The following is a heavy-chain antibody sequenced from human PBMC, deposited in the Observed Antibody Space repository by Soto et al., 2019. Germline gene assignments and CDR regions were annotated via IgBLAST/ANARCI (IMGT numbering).Heavy chain of an antibody. CDR1: GGSFSGYY. J-gene: IGHJ3*02. Sequence: SETLSLTCAVYGGSFSGYYWSWIRQPPGKGLEWIGEINHSGSTNYNPSLKSRVTISVDTSKNQFSLKLSSVTAADTAVYYCASGRPGLHAFDIWGQGTMVPVSS. CDR2: INHSGST. CDR3: ASGRPGLHAFDI. D-gene: IGHD2-21*02. V-gene: IGHV4-34*01.